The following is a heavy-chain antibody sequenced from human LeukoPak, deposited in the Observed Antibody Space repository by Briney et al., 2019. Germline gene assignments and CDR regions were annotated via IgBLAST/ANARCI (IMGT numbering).Heavy chain of an antibody. CDR1: GFIFSKYA. CDR3: ARLVCTTIPCYGKFYFDY. CDR2: IDGPSDSI. Sequence: PGGSLRLSCAASGFIFSKYAMEWVRQAPGKGLEWVSSIDGPSDSIYYADSVKGRFTISRDDAKNSVYLQMNSLRAEDTGIYYCARLVCTTIPCYGKFYFDYWGQGTLVPVAS. D-gene: IGHD1-1*01. J-gene: IGHJ4*02. V-gene: IGHV3-21*06.